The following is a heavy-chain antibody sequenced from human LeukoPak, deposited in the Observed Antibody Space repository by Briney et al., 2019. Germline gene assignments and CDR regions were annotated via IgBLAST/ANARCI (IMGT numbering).Heavy chain of an antibody. V-gene: IGHV1-2*02. CDR3: ASSYDFWSGYLPFDY. D-gene: IGHD3-3*01. Sequence: ASVKVSCKASGYTFTGYYMHWVRQAPGQGLECMGWINPNSGGTNYAQKFQGRVTMTRDTSISTAYMELSRLRSDDTPVYYCASSYDFWSGYLPFDYWGQVTLVTVSS. J-gene: IGHJ4*02. CDR2: INPNSGGT. CDR1: GYTFTGYY.